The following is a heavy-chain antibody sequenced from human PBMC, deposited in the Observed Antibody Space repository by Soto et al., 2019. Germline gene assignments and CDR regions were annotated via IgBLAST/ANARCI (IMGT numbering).Heavy chain of an antibody. V-gene: IGHV4-59*01. CDR1: GISISSYY. CDR2: IYYTGST. J-gene: IGHJ4*02. CDR3: ARRSYSGYDYLFDY. Sequence: PSETLSLTCTVSGISISSYYWSWIRQTPGRGLEWIGYIYYTGSTKYNPSLKSRVTISVDTSKNQFSLKLNSVTAADTAVYYCARRSYSGYDYLFDYWGQGTLVTVSS. D-gene: IGHD5-12*01.